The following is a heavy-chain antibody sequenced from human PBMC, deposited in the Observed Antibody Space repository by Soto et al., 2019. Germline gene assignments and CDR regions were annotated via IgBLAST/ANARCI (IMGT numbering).Heavy chain of an antibody. CDR2: VSYDGDNE. CDR3: AKEYYDFWSGYGSGDYYGMDV. D-gene: IGHD3-3*01. J-gene: IGHJ6*02. V-gene: IGHV3-30*18. Sequence: GGSLRLSCVASGFTFSNYAMHWVRQAPGKGLEWVAIVSYDGDNEYYADSVRGRFFISRDNSRNTLYLQTSSLRAADTAVYYCAKEYYDFWSGYGSGDYYGMDVWGQGTTVTVSS. CDR1: GFTFSNYA.